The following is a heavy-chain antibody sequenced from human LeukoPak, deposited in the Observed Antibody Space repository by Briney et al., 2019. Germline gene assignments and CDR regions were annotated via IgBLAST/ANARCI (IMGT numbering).Heavy chain of an antibody. V-gene: IGHV3-73*01. D-gene: IGHD3-10*01. Sequence: GGSLRLSCAASGFTFSGSALHWVRQASGKGLEWVGRIRSTANGYATAYAASVKGRFTISRDDSKNTAYLQMDSLKTEDTAVYYCTGNYYGSGSYADFDYWGQGTLVTV. CDR3: TGNYYGSGSYADFDY. J-gene: IGHJ4*02. CDR1: GFTFSGSA. CDR2: IRSTANGYAT.